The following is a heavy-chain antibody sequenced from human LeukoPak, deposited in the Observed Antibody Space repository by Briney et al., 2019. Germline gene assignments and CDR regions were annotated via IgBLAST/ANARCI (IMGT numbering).Heavy chain of an antibody. CDR1: GSSFSRYW. CDR3: ATGGFLEWLLLVY. D-gene: IGHD3-3*01. J-gene: IGHJ4*02. V-gene: IGHV3-7*01. CDR2: IKQDGSEK. Sequence: GGSLRLSCAASGSSFSRYWMSWVRQAPGKGLEWVAHIKQDGSEKYYVDSVKGRFTISRDNAKNSLYLQMNSLRAEDTAVYYCATGGFLEWLLLVYWGQGTLVTVSS.